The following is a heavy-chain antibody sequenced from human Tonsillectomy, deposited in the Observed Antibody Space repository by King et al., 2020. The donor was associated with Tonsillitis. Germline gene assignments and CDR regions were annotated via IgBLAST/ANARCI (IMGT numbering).Heavy chain of an antibody. CDR3: ARGPGYCTNGVCYGDAFDI. J-gene: IGHJ3*02. CDR2: IYSGGST. D-gene: IGHD2-8*01. CDR1: GFTVSSNY. Sequence: VQLVESGGGLVQPGGSLRLSCAASGFTVSSNYMSWFRQAPGKGLEWVSVIYSGGSTYYADSVKGRFTISRHNSKNTLYLQMNSLGAEDTAVYYCARGPGYCTNGVCYGDAFDIWGQGTMVTVSS. V-gene: IGHV3-53*04.